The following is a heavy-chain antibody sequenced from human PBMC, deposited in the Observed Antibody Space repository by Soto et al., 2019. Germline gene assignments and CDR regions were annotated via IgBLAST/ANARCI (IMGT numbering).Heavy chain of an antibody. V-gene: IGHV3-7*01. J-gene: IGHJ4*02. D-gene: IGHD3-22*01. CDR1: GFTFSNSW. CDR2: IKEDGTAK. CDR3: TTDRGYLTFDY. Sequence: GSLRLSCAASGFTFSNSWMNWVRQAPGKGLEWVANIKEDGTAKYYLDSVKGRFTVSRDNVKNSLYLQMNSLRAEDTAMYYCTTDRGYLTFDYWGPGTPVTSPQ.